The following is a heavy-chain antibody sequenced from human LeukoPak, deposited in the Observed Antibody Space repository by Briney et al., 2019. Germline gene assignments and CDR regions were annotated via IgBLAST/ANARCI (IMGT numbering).Heavy chain of an antibody. CDR2: IDSDGSST. Sequence: GGSLRLSCAASGFTFSSYAMSWVRQAPGKGLVWVSHIDSDGSSTNYADSVKGRFTISRDNAKNTLYLQMNSLRAEDTAVYYCARALRLAVNLDYWGQGTLVTVSS. V-gene: IGHV3-74*01. J-gene: IGHJ4*02. CDR1: GFTFSSYA. CDR3: ARALRLAVNLDY. D-gene: IGHD6-19*01.